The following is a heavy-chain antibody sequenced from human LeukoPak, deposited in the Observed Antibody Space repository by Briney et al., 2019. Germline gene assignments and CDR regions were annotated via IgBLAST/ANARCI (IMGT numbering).Heavy chain of an antibody. CDR2: ISGSGGST. Sequence: GGSLRLSCAASGFTFSSYAMSWVRQAPGKGLEWVSAISGSGGSTYYADSVKGRFTISRGNAKNSLYLQMNSLRAEDTAVYYCTRSGTYVFDFWGQGTLVTVSS. J-gene: IGHJ4*02. CDR3: TRSGTYVFDF. D-gene: IGHD3-16*01. CDR1: GFTFSSYA. V-gene: IGHV3-23*01.